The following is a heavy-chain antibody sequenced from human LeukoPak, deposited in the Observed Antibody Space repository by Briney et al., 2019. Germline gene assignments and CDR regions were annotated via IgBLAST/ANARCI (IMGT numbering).Heavy chain of an antibody. CDR3: ARDSDGYDL. Sequence: GGSLRLXCTASGFTFSSRWMSWVRQAPGKELEFVANIKEDGSAEYYVDSVKGRFTISKDNAKNSLYLQMNSLRVDDTAIYYCARDSDGYDLWGQGTLVTVSS. CDR1: GFTFSSRW. V-gene: IGHV3-7*01. CDR2: IKEDGSAE. J-gene: IGHJ4*02. D-gene: IGHD2-15*01.